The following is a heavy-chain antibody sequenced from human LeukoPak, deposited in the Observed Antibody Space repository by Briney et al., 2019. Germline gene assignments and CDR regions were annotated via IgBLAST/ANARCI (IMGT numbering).Heavy chain of an antibody. J-gene: IGHJ4*02. CDR3: AKEGSSGDFDY. CDR1: GFTFSSYD. D-gene: IGHD6-25*01. CDR2: ISYDGSNK. Sequence: GRSLRLSCAASGFTFSSYDMHWVRQAPGKGLEWVTVISYDGSNKYYGDSVKGRFTISRDNSKNTLYLKMNSLRAEDTAVYYCAKEGSSGDFDYWGQGTLVTVSS. V-gene: IGHV3-30*18.